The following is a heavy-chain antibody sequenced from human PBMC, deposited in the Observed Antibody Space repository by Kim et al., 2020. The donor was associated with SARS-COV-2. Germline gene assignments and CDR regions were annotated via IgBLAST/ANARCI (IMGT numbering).Heavy chain of an antibody. CDR3: ARFRWAERYYDFWSGPAGPLDY. D-gene: IGHD3-3*01. V-gene: IGHV1-2*02. Sequence: ASVKVSCKASGYTFTGYYMHWVRQAPGQGLEWMGWINPNSGGTNYAQKFQGRVTMTRDTSISTAYMELSRLRSDDTAVYYCARFRWAERYYDFWSGPAGPLDYWGQGTLVTVSS. J-gene: IGHJ4*02. CDR2: INPNSGGT. CDR1: GYTFTGYY.